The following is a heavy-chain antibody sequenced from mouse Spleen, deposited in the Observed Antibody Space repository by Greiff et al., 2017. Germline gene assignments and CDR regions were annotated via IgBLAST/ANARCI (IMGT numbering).Heavy chain of an antibody. CDR2: IDPNSGGT. Sequence: QVQLQQPGAELVKPGASVKLSCKASGYTFTSYWMHWVKQRPGRGLEWIGRIDPNSGGTKYNEKFKSKATLTVDKPSSTAYMQLSSLTSEDSALYYCARERESTTVVATEYFDVWGAGTTVTVSS. V-gene: IGHV1-72*01. CDR1: GYTFTSYW. CDR3: ARERESTTVVATEYFDV. D-gene: IGHD1-1*01. J-gene: IGHJ1*01.